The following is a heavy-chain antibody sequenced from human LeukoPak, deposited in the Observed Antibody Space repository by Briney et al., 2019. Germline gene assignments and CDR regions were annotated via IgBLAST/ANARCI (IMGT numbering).Heavy chain of an antibody. V-gene: IGHV4-61*02. D-gene: IGHD2-2*01. CDR2: IYTSGST. J-gene: IGHJ3*02. CDR1: GGSISSGSYY. CDR3: ARAPITGYCSSTSCYARGAFDI. Sequence: SENLSLTCTVSGGSISSGSYYWSWIRQPAGKGLEWIGRIYTSGSTNYNPSLKSRVTISVDTSKNQFSLKLSSVTAADTAVYYCARAPITGYCSSTSCYARGAFDIWGQGTMVTVSS.